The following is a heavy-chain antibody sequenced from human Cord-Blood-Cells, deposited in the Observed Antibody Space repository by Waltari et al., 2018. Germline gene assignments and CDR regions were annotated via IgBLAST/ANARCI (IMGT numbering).Heavy chain of an antibody. D-gene: IGHD3-22*01. V-gene: IGHV3-15*01. J-gene: IGHJ4*02. CDR1: GCTYSNAW. Sequence: EVQLVESGGGLVKPGGSLRLSWAASGCTYSNAWMSWGGQAQGKGVEWVGRIKSKTDGGTTDYAAPVKGRFTISRDDSKNTLYLQMNSLKTEDTAVYYCTTGRYYYDSSGYYYFDYWGQGTLVTVSS. CDR3: TTGRYYYDSSGYYYFDY. CDR2: IKSKTDGGTT.